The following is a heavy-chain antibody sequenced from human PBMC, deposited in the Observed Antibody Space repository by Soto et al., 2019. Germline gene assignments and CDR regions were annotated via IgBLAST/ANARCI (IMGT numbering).Heavy chain of an antibody. CDR2: MNPDSGNT. D-gene: IGHD1-26*01. CDR1: GYTFTSYD. V-gene: IGHV1-8*01. J-gene: IGHJ4*02. Sequence: ASVKVSCKASGYTFTSYDISWVRQATGQGLEWMGWMNPDSGNTGYAQKFQGRVTMTRNTSISTAYMELSSLRSEDTAVHYCARGGYSGSYLRPEFDYWGQGTLVTVSS. CDR3: ARGGYSGSYLRPEFDY.